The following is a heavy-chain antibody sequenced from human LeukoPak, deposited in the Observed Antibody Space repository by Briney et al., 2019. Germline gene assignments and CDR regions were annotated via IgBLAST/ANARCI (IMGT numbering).Heavy chain of an antibody. J-gene: IGHJ4*02. D-gene: IGHD6-13*01. CDR1: GFTFSSYS. CDR2: ISSSSSYI. V-gene: IGHV3-21*01. Sequence: GGSLRLSCAASGFTFSSYSMNWVRQAPGKGLEWVSSISSSSSYIYYADSVKGRFTISRDNAKNSLYLQMNGLRAEDTAVYYCARDYSSPGNFDYWGQGTLVTVSS. CDR3: ARDYSSPGNFDY.